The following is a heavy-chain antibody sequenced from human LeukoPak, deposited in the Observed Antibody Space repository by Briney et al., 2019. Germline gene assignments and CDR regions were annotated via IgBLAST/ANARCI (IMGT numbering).Heavy chain of an antibody. CDR2: INHSGST. CDR3: AGGYYDSSND. V-gene: IGHV4-34*01. D-gene: IGHD3-22*01. CDR1: GGSFSGYY. Sequence: PSETLSLTCAVYGGSFSGYYWSWIRQPPGKGLEWVGEINHSGSTNYNPSLKSRVTISVDTSKNQFSLKLSSVTAADTAVYYCAGGYYDSSNDWGQGTLVTVSS. J-gene: IGHJ4*02.